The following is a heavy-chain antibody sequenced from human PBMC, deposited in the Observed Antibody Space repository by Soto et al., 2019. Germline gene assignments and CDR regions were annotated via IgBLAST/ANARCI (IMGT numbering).Heavy chain of an antibody. D-gene: IGHD1-26*01. Sequence: GGSLRLSCAASGFTFSSCGMHWVRQAPGKGLEWVAVISYDGSNKYYADSVKGRFTISRDNSKNTLYLIMNSLRAEDTAVYYSAKVPGATTETTNFDYWGQGTLVPVSS. CDR3: AKVPGATTETTNFDY. CDR2: ISYDGSNK. V-gene: IGHV3-30*18. CDR1: GFTFSSCG. J-gene: IGHJ4*02.